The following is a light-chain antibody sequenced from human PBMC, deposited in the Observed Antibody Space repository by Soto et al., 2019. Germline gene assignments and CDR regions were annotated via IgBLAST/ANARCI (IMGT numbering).Light chain of an antibody. Sequence: EIWLTQSPGTLSLSPGERATLSCGASQSVSRSYLAWYQQKTGQAPRLLIYGASSRATGIPERLSGSGYGTDLTITISRMEPEDFAVYYCQQYGSSPRTFGHGTKVDIK. CDR3: QQYGSSPRT. CDR1: QSVSRSY. CDR2: GAS. J-gene: IGKJ1*01. V-gene: IGKV3-20*01.